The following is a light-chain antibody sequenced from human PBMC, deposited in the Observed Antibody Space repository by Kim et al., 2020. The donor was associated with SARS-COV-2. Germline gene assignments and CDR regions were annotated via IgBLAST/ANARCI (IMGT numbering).Light chain of an antibody. CDR3: QVWDNDSAHRV. V-gene: IGLV3-21*01. CDR1: NIGTKS. J-gene: IGLJ2*01. Sequence: SYELTQPPSLSVAPGQTASISCGGKNIGTKSVHWYRQRPGQAPILVIHYDHDRPSGISERISASNSGDSATLTISGVEAGDEADYYCQVWDNDSAHRVFGGGPKLTVL. CDR2: YDH.